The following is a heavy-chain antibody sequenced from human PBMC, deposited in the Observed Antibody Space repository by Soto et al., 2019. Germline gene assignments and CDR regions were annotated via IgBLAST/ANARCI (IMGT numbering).Heavy chain of an antibody. J-gene: IGHJ6*02. V-gene: IGHV3-30-3*01. Sequence: GRSLRLSCAASGFTFSSYAMHWVRQAPGKGLEWVAVISYDGSNNFYADSVKGRFTISRDNSKNTLYLQMRSLRAEDTAVYYCATDQFRNGVCYPYSFSGMAVWGQGTTVTVS. CDR2: ISYDGSNN. CDR3: ATDQFRNGVCYPYSFSGMAV. D-gene: IGHD2-8*01. CDR1: GFTFSSYA.